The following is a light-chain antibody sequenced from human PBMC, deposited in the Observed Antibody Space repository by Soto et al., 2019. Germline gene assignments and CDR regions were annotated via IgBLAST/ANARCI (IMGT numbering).Light chain of an antibody. CDR1: SSDIGNYNY. CDR2: EVS. Sequence: QSVLTQPASVSGPLGQSITISCTGTSSDIGNYNYVSWYQQHTGKAPKLMIYEVSNRPSGVSNRFSGSKSGNTASLTISGLQAEDEGDYYCSSYTSSSTLNYVFGTGTEVTVL. CDR3: SSYTSSSTLNYV. J-gene: IGLJ1*01. V-gene: IGLV2-14*01.